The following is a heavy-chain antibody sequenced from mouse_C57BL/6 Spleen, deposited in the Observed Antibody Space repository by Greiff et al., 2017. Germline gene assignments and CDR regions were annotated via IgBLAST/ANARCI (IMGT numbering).Heavy chain of an antibody. J-gene: IGHJ4*01. CDR3: ARGGLRRYYAMDY. Sequence: QVQLKESGAELVRPGTSVKVSCKASGYAFTNYLIEWVKQRPGQGLEWIGVINPGSGGTNYNEKFKGKATLTADKSSSTAYMQLSSLTSEDSAVYFCARGGLRRYYAMDYWGQGTSVTVSS. V-gene: IGHV1-54*01. D-gene: IGHD2-4*01. CDR1: GYAFTNYL. CDR2: INPGSGGT.